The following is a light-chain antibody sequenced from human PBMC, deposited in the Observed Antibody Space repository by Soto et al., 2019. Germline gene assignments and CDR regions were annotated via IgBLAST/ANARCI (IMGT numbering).Light chain of an antibody. J-gene: IGLJ3*02. CDR1: SSDAGNYNF. CDR3: CSYAGSSTSWV. CDR2: EDS. Sequence: QSPLTQPASVSGAPGQSITISCTGTSSDAGNYNFVSWYQQHPGKAPKVIIYEDSTRPSGVSNRISGSKSGNTASLTISGLQAEDEADYYCCSYAGSSTSWVFGGGTKLTVV. V-gene: IGLV2-23*01.